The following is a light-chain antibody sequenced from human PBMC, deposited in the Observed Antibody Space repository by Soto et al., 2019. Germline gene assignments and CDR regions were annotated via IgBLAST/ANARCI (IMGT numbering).Light chain of an antibody. V-gene: IGKV1-16*02. CDR2: AAS. CDR1: QGISNH. CDR3: QQYHSYPLT. Sequence: DIQMTQSPSSLSASVGDRVTITCRASQGISNHLAWFQQKPGKAPKSLIYAASTLQSGVPSKFSGSGSGTDFTLNIDSLQPEDLATYYCQQYHSYPLTFAGGTKVEIK. J-gene: IGKJ4*01.